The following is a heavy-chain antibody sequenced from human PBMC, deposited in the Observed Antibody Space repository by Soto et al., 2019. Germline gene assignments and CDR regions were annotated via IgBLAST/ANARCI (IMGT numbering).Heavy chain of an antibody. CDR2: ISYDGSNK. CDR1: GFTFSSYA. D-gene: IGHD5-18*01. Sequence: GGSLRLSCAASGFTFSSYAMHWVRQAPGKGLEWVAVISYDGSNKYYADSVKGRFTISRDNSKNTLYLQMNSLRAEDTAVYYCARGINVALTDTAMVPYYYYGMDVWGQGTTVTVSS. V-gene: IGHV3-30-3*01. J-gene: IGHJ6*02. CDR3: ARGINVALTDTAMVPYYYYGMDV.